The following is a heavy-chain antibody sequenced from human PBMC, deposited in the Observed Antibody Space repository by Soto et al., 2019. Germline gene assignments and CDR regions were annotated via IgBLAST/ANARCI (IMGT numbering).Heavy chain of an antibody. CDR3: ARDLGRYFDWPHYYYGMDV. J-gene: IGHJ6*02. V-gene: IGHV1-69*01. CDR1: GGTFSSYA. Sequence: QVQLVQSGAEVKKPGSSVKVSCKASGGTFSSYAISWVRQAPGQGLEWMGGIIPIFGTANYAQKFQGRVTITADESTSTAYMGLSSLRSEDTAVYYCARDLGRYFDWPHYYYGMDVWGQGTTVTVSS. CDR2: IIPIFGTA. D-gene: IGHD3-9*01.